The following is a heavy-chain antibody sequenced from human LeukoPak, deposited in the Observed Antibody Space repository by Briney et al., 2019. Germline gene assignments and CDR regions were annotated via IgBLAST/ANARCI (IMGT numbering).Heavy chain of an antibody. CDR3: ASTYYDFWSGYAYFDY. CDR1: GGSISSSSYY. V-gene: IGHV4-39*01. CDR2: IYYSGST. D-gene: IGHD3-3*01. J-gene: IGHJ4*02. Sequence: SETLSLTCTVSGGSISSSSYYWGWIRQPPGKGLEWIGSIYYSGSTYYNPSLKSRVTISVDTSKNQFSLKLSSVTAADTAVYYCASTYYDFWSGYAYFDYWGQGTLVTVSS.